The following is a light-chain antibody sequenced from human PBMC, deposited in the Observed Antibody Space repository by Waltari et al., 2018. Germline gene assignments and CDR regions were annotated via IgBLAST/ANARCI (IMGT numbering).Light chain of an antibody. J-gene: IGKJ1*01. V-gene: IGKV3-20*01. Sequence: IVLTQSPGTLSLSPGERATLSCRASQGVGKYLAWYQQRPGQAPRLLLYHASIRATGIPYRFSGSGSGTDFSLTISRLEPEDFAVYYCQKYDFLPATFGQGTTVEIK. CDR2: HAS. CDR3: QKYDFLPAT. CDR1: QGVGKY.